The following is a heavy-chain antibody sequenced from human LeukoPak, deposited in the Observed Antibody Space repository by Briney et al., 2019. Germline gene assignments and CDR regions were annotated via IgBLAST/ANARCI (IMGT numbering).Heavy chain of an antibody. CDR1: GFTFSNYW. J-gene: IGHJ4*02. CDR3: AGLDTVMVRDSGY. Sequence: GGSLRLSCAASGFTFSNYWMSWVRQAPGKGLEWVANIRRGESETYYVGSVKGRFTISRDNAKNSLYLQMNSLRVEDTAVYYCAGLDTVMVRDSGYWGQGTLVTVSS. V-gene: IGHV3-7*01. CDR2: IRRGESET. D-gene: IGHD5-18*01.